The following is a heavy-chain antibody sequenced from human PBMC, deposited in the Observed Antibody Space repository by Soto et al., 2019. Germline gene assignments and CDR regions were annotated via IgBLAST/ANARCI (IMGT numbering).Heavy chain of an antibody. Sequence: QVQLVQSGAEVKKPGSSVKVSCKASGGTFSSYAISWVRQAPGQGLEWMGGIITIFGTANYAQKIQGRVTITADESTSTDYKELSSLRSENTAVYYCARPAKLSGYSSGWYDSAFDYWGQGTLVTVSS. J-gene: IGHJ4*02. V-gene: IGHV1-69*01. CDR1: GGTFSSYA. D-gene: IGHD6-19*01. CDR2: IITIFGTA. CDR3: ARPAKLSGYSSGWYDSAFDY.